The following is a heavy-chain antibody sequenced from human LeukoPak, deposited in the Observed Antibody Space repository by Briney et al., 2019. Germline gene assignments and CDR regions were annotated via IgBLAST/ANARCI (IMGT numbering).Heavy chain of an antibody. J-gene: IGHJ4*02. V-gene: IGHV1-2*02. CDR1: GYTFTGYY. D-gene: IGHD4-17*01. Sequence: ASVKVSCKASGYTFTGYYMHWVRQAPGQGLEWMGWINPNSGGTNYAQKFQGRVTMTRDTSISTAYMELSRLRSDDTAVYYCARQYGDYRDLGLSDYWGQGTLVTVSS. CDR3: ARQYGDYRDLGLSDY. CDR2: INPNSGGT.